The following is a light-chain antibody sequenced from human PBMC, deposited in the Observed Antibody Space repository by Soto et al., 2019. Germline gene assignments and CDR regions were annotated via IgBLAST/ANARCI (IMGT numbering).Light chain of an antibody. CDR1: QSVSNNY. CDR2: GAS. Sequence: EIVLTQSPATLSLSPGERATLSCRASQSVSNNYLAWYQPKPGQAPRXLIYGASNTATGIPDRFSGSGSGTDFTLTISRLEPEDFAVYYCQQYGISGTFGQGTKVDIK. J-gene: IGKJ1*01. CDR3: QQYGISGT. V-gene: IGKV3-20*01.